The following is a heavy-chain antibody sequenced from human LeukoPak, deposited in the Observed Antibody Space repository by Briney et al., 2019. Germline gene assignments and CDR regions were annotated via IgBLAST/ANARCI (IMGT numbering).Heavy chain of an antibody. CDR1: GGSISSYY. Sequence: SETLSLTCTVSGGSISSYYWSWIRQPPGKGLEWIGYIYYSGSTNYNPSLKSRVTISVDTSKNQFSLKLSSVTAADTAVYYCARRRAVAGTDYFDYWGQGTLVTVSS. D-gene: IGHD6-19*01. CDR2: IYYSGST. CDR3: ARRRAVAGTDYFDY. J-gene: IGHJ4*02. V-gene: IGHV4-59*08.